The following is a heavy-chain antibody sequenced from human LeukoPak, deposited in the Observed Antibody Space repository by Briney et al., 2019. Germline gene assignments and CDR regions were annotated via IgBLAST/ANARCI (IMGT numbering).Heavy chain of an antibody. CDR3: ARGRLVVPAATPRDYYYYGMDV. CDR2: ISSSGSTI. Sequence: GGSLRLSCAASGFTFSNYEMNWVRQAPGKGLEWVSYISSSGSTIYYADSVKGRFTISRDNAKNSLYLQMNSLRAEDTAVYYCARGRLVVPAATPRDYYYYGMDVWGKGTTVTVFS. J-gene: IGHJ6*04. CDR1: GFTFSNYE. D-gene: IGHD2-2*01. V-gene: IGHV3-48*03.